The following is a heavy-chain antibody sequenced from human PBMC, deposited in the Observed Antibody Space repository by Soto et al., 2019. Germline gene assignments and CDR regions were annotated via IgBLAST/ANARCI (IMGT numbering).Heavy chain of an antibody. J-gene: IGHJ5*02. CDR3: ARVGVYSSGVNWFDP. Sequence: SVKVSCKASGGTFSSYAISWVRQAPGQGLEWMGGIIPIFGTANYAQKFQGRVTITADKSTSTAYMELSSLRSEDTAVYYCARVGVYSSGVNWFDPWGQGTMVTVSS. CDR1: GGTFSSYA. V-gene: IGHV1-69*06. CDR2: IIPIFGTA. D-gene: IGHD6-19*01.